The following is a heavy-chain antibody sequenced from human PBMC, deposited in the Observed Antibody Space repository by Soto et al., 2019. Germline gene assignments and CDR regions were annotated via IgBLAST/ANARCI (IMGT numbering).Heavy chain of an antibody. CDR2: IYYSGST. D-gene: IGHD3-22*01. CDR1: GGSVSSGSYY. V-gene: IGHV4-61*01. J-gene: IGHJ4*02. CDR3: ARGNQGRITMIVGFDY. Sequence: SETLSLTCTVSGGSVSSGSYYWSWIRQPPGKGLEWIGYIYYSGSTNYNPSLKSRVTISVDTSKNQFSLKLSSVTAADTAVYYCARGNQGRITMIVGFDYWGQGTLVTVSS.